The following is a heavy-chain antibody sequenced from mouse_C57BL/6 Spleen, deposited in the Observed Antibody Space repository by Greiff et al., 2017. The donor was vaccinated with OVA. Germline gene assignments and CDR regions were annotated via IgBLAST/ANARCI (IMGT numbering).Heavy chain of an antibody. CDR2: IYPGDGDT. D-gene: IGHD2-1*01. J-gene: IGHJ2*01. Sequence: QVQLQQSGPELVKPGASVKISCKASGYAFSSSWMNWVKQRPGKGLEWIGRIYPGDGDTNYNGKFKGKATLTADKSSSTAYMQLSSLTSDDSAVYFCARGGELLDYWGQGTTLTVSS. CDR3: ARGGELLDY. V-gene: IGHV1-82*01. CDR1: GYAFSSSW.